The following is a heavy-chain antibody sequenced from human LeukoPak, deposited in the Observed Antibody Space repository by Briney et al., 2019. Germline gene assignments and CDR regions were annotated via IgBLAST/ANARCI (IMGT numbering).Heavy chain of an antibody. Sequence: GGSLRLSCAASGFTFSGYTMNWVRQAPGKGLECISYISSSSSTIYHADSVKGRFTISRDNAENSLYLQMSNLRAEDTAVYYCAGSSGWSLDYWGQGTLVTVSS. D-gene: IGHD6-19*01. CDR2: ISSSSSTI. CDR1: GFTFSGYT. V-gene: IGHV3-48*04. CDR3: AGSSGWSLDY. J-gene: IGHJ4*02.